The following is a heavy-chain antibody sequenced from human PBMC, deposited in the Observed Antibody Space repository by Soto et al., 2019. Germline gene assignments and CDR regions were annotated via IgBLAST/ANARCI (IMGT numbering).Heavy chain of an antibody. J-gene: IGHJ5*01. V-gene: IGHV1-8*02. CDR1: GYTFNNYD. CDR3: TRAYGAETFDF. D-gene: IGHD3-10*01. CDR2: MNPNSGNT. Sequence: ASVKVSCKASGYTFNNYDIHWVRQAPGHGLEWMGWMNPNSGNTGYAQNFRGRVTMTQNTAVGTAYMELSSLRSDDTATYYCTRAYGAETFDFWGQGTRVTVSS.